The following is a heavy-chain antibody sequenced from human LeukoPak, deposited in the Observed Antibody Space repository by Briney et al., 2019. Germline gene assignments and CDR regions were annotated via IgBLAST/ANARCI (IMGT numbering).Heavy chain of an antibody. J-gene: IGHJ5*02. V-gene: IGHV1-18*01. CDR2: ISAYNRNT. Sequence: ASVKVSCKASGYTFTTYGISWVRQAPGQGLEWTGWISAYNRNTNYAQKFQGRVTMTTDTSTSTAYMELRSLRSDDTAVYYCARDRATDREQNWFDPWGQGTLVTVSS. CDR3: ARDRATDREQNWFDP. D-gene: IGHD5-24*01. CDR1: GYTFTTYG.